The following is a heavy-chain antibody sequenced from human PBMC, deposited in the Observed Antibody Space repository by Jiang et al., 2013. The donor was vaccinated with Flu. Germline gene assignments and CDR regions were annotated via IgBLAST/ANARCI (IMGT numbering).Heavy chain of an antibody. CDR1: GGSISSDSYY. Sequence: PGLVKPSETLSLTCSVSGGSISSDSYYWAWIRQPPGKRLEWIGGIYYSGSAYYNPSLSSRVAMSVDTSKNQLSLKLNSVTAADTAVYYCARAQKYSGFELPYFDYWGQGILVTVSS. D-gene: IGHD1-26*01. V-gene: IGHV4-39*07. CDR2: IYYSGSA. CDR3: ARAQKYSGFELPYFDY. J-gene: IGHJ4*02.